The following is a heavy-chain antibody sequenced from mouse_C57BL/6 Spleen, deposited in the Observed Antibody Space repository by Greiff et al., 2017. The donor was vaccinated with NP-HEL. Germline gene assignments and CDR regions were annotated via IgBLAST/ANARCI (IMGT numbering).Heavy chain of an antibody. V-gene: IGHV1-72*01. D-gene: IGHD4-1*01. CDR2: IDPNRGGT. Sequence: QVQLQQPGAELVKPGASVKLSCKASGYTFTSYWMHWVKQRPVRGLEWIGSIDPNRGGTKYNEKFKSKATLTVDKPSSTAYMQRSSLTSEDSAVYYCARGGLGRYFDYWGQGTTLTVSS. J-gene: IGHJ2*01. CDR3: ARGGLGRYFDY. CDR1: GYTFTSYW.